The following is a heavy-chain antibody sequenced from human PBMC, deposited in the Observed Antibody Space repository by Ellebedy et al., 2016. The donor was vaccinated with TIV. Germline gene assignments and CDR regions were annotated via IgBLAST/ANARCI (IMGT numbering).Heavy chain of an antibody. CDR3: ARDMRGYSSGWSYYYYGMDV. CDR2: IIPIFGTA. J-gene: IGHJ6*02. V-gene: IGHV1-69*13. Sequence: SVKVSCXASGGTFSSYAISWVRQAPGQGLEWMGGIIPIFGTANYAQKFQGRVTITADESTSTAYMELSSLRSEDTAVYYCARDMRGYSSGWSYYYYGMDVWGQGTTVTVSS. D-gene: IGHD6-19*01. CDR1: GGTFSSYA.